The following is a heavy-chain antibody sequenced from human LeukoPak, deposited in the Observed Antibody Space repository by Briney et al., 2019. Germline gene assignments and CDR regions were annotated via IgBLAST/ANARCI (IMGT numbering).Heavy chain of an antibody. CDR2: VSYSGNT. J-gene: IGHJ4*02. CDR1: GGSISSGGYS. D-gene: IGHD3-3*01. Sequence: SETLSLTCAVSGGSISSGGYSWSWIRQPPGKGLEWIGYVSYSGNTYYNPSLKSRDTISVDTSKNQFSLKLSSVTAADTAVYYCARGERYDFHFDYWGQGTLVTVSS. V-gene: IGHV4-30-4*07. CDR3: ARGERYDFHFDY.